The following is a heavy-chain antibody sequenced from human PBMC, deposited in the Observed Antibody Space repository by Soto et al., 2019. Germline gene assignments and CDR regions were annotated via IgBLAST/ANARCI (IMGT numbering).Heavy chain of an antibody. J-gene: IGHJ5*02. D-gene: IGHD6-13*01. V-gene: IGHV1-2*04. Sequence: ASVQVSCKASGYTLTGYYMHWVRQAPGHGLEWMGWINPNSGGTNYAQKFQGWVTMTRDTSISTAYMELSRLRSDDTAVYYCARARIIAAACKGNWFDPWGQGTLVTVSS. CDR3: ARARIIAAACKGNWFDP. CDR1: GYTLTGYY. CDR2: INPNSGGT.